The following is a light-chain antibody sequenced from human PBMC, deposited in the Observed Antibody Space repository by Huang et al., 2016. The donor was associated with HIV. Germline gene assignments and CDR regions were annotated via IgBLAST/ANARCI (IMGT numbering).Light chain of an antibody. CDR3: QQYNNWPWT. CDR1: RSVITN. Sequence: EIVMTQSPATLSLSPGERATLSCRASRSVITNLAWYQQKPGQAPRLLIYGASIRATNIPARFSGSGSGTDFTLTFSSLQPEDFALYYCQQYNNWPWTFGHGTKVEI. J-gene: IGKJ1*01. V-gene: IGKV3D-15*01. CDR2: GAS.